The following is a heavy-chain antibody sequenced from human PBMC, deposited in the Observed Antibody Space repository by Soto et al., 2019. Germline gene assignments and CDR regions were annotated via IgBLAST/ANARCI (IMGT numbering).Heavy chain of an antibody. J-gene: IGHJ4*02. Sequence: EVQLLESGGGLVQPGGSLRLSCAASGFTFSSYAMSWVRQAPGKGLEWVSAISGSGGSTYYADSVKGRFTISRDNSKNTLYLQMNSLRAEDTAVYYCAKDVTKSRSANYYDSSGYYYDLYVYWGQGTLVTVSS. CDR2: ISGSGGST. V-gene: IGHV3-23*01. CDR3: AKDVTKSRSANYYDSSGYYYDLYVY. CDR1: GFTFSSYA. D-gene: IGHD3-22*01.